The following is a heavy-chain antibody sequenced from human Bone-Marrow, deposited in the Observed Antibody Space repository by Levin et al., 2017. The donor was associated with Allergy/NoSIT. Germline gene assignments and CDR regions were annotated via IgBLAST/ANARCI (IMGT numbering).Heavy chain of an antibody. CDR1: GFIFSQFG. V-gene: IGHV3-21*01. Sequence: GGSLRLSCAASGFIFSQFGMIWVRQAPGKGLEWVSSISGRSDYIYYTDSVKGRFTISRDNAKNSLSLQMDSLRVEDTAVYYCARGLGIASAIVDFWGQGILVTVSS. CDR2: ISGRSDYI. CDR3: ARGLGIASAIVDF. D-gene: IGHD6-13*01. J-gene: IGHJ4*02.